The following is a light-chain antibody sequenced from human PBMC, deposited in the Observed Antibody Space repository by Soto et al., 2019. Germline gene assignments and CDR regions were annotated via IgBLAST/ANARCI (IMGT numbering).Light chain of an antibody. CDR2: YVD. J-gene: IGLJ1*01. CDR1: SRDVGAYDY. CDR3: CSYADGSIYF. Sequence: QSVLTQPACVSGSPGQSITISCTGTSRDVGAYDYVSWYLQYPDKAPQLLIYYVDHRPSGVSSRFSGSKSGNTASPTISGLQAEDEGDYYCCSYADGSIYFFGTGTKVTVL. V-gene: IGLV2-14*03.